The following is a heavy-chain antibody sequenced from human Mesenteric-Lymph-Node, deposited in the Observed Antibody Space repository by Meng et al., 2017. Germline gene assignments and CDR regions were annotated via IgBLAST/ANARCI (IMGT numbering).Heavy chain of an antibody. Sequence: VHSGAEVKNPGSSVKVSCKASGGTFTGYYMHWVRQAPGQGLEWMGWIGAYNGNTNYALKFQGRVTLTTDTSTSTAYMELRSLRSDDTAVYYCARATTPDYWGQGTLVTVFS. CDR1: GGTFTGYY. D-gene: IGHD1-1*01. J-gene: IGHJ4*02. CDR2: IGAYNGNT. CDR3: ARATTPDY. V-gene: IGHV1-18*04.